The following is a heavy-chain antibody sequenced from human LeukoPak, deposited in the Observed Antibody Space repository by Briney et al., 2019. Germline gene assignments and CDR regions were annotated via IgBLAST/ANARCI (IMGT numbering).Heavy chain of an antibody. Sequence: GGSLRLSCAASGFTFSSYAMSWVRQAPGKGLEWVSAISGSGGSTYYADSVKGRFTISRDNSKNTLYLQMNSLRAEDTAVYYCAKRIYSSGWYVYWFDPWGQGTLVTVSS. D-gene: IGHD6-19*01. J-gene: IGHJ5*02. CDR2: ISGSGGST. CDR1: GFTFSSYA. V-gene: IGHV3-23*01. CDR3: AKRIYSSGWYVYWFDP.